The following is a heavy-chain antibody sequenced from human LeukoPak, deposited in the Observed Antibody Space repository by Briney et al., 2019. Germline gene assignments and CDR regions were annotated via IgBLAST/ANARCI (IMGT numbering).Heavy chain of an antibody. J-gene: IGHJ4*02. CDR2: IYYSGST. Sequence: PSETLSLTCTVSGGSISSRSYYWGWIRQPPGKGLEWIGSIYYSGSTYYNPSLKSRVTISVDTSKNQFSLKLSSVTAADTAVYYCARRGSLYYFDYWGQGTPVTVSS. D-gene: IGHD3-10*01. V-gene: IGHV4-39*01. CDR1: GGSISSRSYY. CDR3: ARRGSLYYFDY.